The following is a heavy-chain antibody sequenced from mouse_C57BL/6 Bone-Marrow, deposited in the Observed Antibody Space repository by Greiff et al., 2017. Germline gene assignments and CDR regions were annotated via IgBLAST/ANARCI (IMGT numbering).Heavy chain of an antibody. CDR3: ATQNYGCSYDAMDY. CDR1: GFTFSDYY. V-gene: IGHV5-12*01. CDR2: ISNGGGST. D-gene: IGHD1-1*01. J-gene: IGHJ4*01. Sequence: EVKLVESGGGLVQPGGSLKLSCAASGFTFSDYYMYWVRQTPEKRLEWVAYISNGGGSTYYPDTVKGRFTISRDNAKNTLYMQMSSLKSEDTAMYYSATQNYGCSYDAMDYWGQGTSVTVSS.